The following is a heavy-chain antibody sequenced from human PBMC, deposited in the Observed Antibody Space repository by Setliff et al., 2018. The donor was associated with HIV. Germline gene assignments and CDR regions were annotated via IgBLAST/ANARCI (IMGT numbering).Heavy chain of an antibody. D-gene: IGHD5-12*01. CDR3: ATPGYDDDVFGYFRF. Sequence: KTSETLSLTCVVSGDSISRSRYYWGWIRQPPGKGLEWIGSFYYSGSTSYNPSLESRVTISIDTSKNQLSLNVNSVTAADTATYYCATPGYDDDVFGYFRFWGRGTLVTVSS. CDR2: FYYSGST. J-gene: IGHJ1*01. V-gene: IGHV4-39*01. CDR1: GDSISRSRYY.